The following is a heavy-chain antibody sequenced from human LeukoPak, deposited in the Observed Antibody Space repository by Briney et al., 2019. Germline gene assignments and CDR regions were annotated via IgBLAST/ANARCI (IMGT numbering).Heavy chain of an antibody. CDR2: IKQDESEK. J-gene: IGHJ3*01. V-gene: IGHV3-7*01. CDR1: GFTLLSYW. D-gene: IGHD3-22*01. CDR3: ARCYYDSSGCF. Sequence: GWSLTLSCAACGFTLLSYWISWLLGAPGQGLEGVANIKQDESEKYYEDSVKCRFTISRDNAKNSLYLQMNSLRVEDTAVYYCARCYYDSSGCFWGRGTMVTVSS.